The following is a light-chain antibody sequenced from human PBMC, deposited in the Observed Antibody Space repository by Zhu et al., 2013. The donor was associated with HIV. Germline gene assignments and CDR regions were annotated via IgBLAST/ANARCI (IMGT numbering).Light chain of an antibody. CDR1: SSNIGNNY. Sequence: QSVLTQPPSVSAAPGQKVTISCSGSSSNIGNNYVSWYQQLPSTAPKLLIYDNNKRPSGIPDRFSGSKSGASATLSITGLQTGDEADYYCGTWDSTLSVAMFGGGTKLAVL. CDR2: DNN. V-gene: IGLV1-51*01. J-gene: IGLJ3*02. CDR3: GTWDSTLSVAM.